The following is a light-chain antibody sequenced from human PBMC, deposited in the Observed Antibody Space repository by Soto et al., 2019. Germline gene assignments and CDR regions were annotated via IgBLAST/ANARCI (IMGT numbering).Light chain of an antibody. J-gene: IGKJ1*01. CDR1: QSISSS. CDR3: QQYNGWPLT. Sequence: EIVMTQSPFTLSASLGERVTLSCRASQSISSSLAWYQHKPGKAPRLLIYGAFTRESGIPARFSGSGSGTEFTLTISSLQSEDFAIYYCQQYNGWPLTFGQGTKVDI. V-gene: IGKV3-15*01. CDR2: GAF.